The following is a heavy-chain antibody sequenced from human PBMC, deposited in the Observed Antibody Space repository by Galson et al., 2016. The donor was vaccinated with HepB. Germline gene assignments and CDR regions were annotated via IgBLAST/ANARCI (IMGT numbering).Heavy chain of an antibody. Sequence: ETLSLTCTVSGDSIYSSYWTWIRQPPGKGLEWIGQINHSGSTKSNPSLKSRVTMSVDTSKKQFSLRLSAVTAADTAVYYCAGVGWNPKRFCSGSTCYNGFRKKGLDCWGQGTLVTVSS. D-gene: IGHD2-2*02. CDR3: AGVGWNPKRFCSGSTCYNGFRKKGLDC. J-gene: IGHJ4*02. V-gene: IGHV4-34*01. CDR2: INHSGST. CDR1: GDSIYSSY.